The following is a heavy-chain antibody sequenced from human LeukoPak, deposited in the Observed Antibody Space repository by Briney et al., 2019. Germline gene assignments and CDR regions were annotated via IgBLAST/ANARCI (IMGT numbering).Heavy chain of an antibody. CDR3: ASDYYDSSGYYFRPSSLPHH. J-gene: IGHJ5*02. Sequence: GGSLRLSCAASGFTFSDYYMSWIRQAPGKGLVWVSRINSDGSTTTYADSVKGRFTISRDNAKNTLYLQMNSLRAEDTAVYYCASDYYDSSGYYFRPSSLPHHWGQGTLVTVSS. CDR1: GFTFSDYY. D-gene: IGHD3-22*01. CDR2: INSDGSTT. V-gene: IGHV3-74*01.